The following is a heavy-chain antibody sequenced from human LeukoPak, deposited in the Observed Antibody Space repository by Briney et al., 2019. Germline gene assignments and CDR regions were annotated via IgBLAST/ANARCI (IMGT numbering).Heavy chain of an antibody. CDR2: IYYSRST. V-gene: IGHV4-59*01. CDR3: ARSRARITMVRGRINWFDP. D-gene: IGHD3-10*01. CDR1: GGSISSYY. J-gene: IGHJ5*02. Sequence: PSETLSLTCTVSGGSISSYYWSWIRQPPGKGLEWIGYIYYSRSTNYNPSLKSRVTISVDTSKNQFSLKLSSVTAADTAVYYCARSRARITMVRGRINWFDPWGQGTLVTVSS.